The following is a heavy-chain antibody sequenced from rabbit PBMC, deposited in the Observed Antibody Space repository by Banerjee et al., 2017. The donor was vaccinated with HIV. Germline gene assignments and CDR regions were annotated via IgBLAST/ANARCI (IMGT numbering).Heavy chain of an antibody. CDR3: ARYVSNSYYDL. J-gene: IGHJ6*01. V-gene: IGHV1S40*01. CDR1: GFSFSSSYY. Sequence: QSLEESGGDLVQPEGSLTLTCTASGFSFSSSYYMCWVRQAPGKGLEWIACIYGGKSGDTYYATWAKGRFTISKTSSTTVTLQMTSLTAADTATYFCARYVSNSYYDLWGPGTLVTVS. CDR2: IYGGKSGDT. D-gene: IGHD8-1*01.